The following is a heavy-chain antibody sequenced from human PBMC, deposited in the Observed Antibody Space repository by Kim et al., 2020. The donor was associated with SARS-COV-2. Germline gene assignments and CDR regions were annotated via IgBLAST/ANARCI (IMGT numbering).Heavy chain of an antibody. D-gene: IGHD5-18*01. V-gene: IGHV3-30*04. J-gene: IGHJ4*02. Sequence: GGSLRLSCAASGFTFSGYSMHWVRQAPGKGLEWVAVISYDGNNKYYADFVRGRFTISRDNSENTLYLQMNSLRPEDTAVYYCAKTGGYTFGYFEMGGPDYWGQGTLVTVSS. CDR2: ISYDGNNK. CDR3: AKTGGYTFGYFEMGGPDY. CDR1: GFTFSGYS.